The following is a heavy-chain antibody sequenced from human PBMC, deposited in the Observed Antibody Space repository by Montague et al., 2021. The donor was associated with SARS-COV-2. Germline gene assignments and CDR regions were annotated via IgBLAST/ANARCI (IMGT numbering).Heavy chain of an antibody. D-gene: IGHD6-13*01. CDR2: ISYSGST. J-gene: IGHJ6*02. V-gene: IGHV4-39*07. Sequence: SETLSLTCTVSGGSISSGSYYWGWIRQPPGKGLEWIGSISYSGSTYYNPSLKSRVTISVDTSKNQFSLKLSSVTAADTAVYYCARLGRQQLVRLSGMDVWGQGTTVTVSS. CDR3: ARLGRQQLVRLSGMDV. CDR1: GGSISSGSYY.